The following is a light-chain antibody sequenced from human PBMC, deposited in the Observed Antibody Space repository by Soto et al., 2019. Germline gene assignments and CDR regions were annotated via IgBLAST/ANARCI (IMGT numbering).Light chain of an antibody. CDR3: AAWDDSLNGVI. CDR2: SNN. V-gene: IGLV1-44*01. Sequence: QLVLTQSPSASGTPGQRVTISCSGSSSNIGSNTVNWYQQLPGTAPKLLIYSNNQWPSGVPDRFSGSKSGTSASLAISGLQSEDEADYYCAAWDDSLNGVIFGGGTQLTVL. J-gene: IGLJ2*01. CDR1: SSNIGSNT.